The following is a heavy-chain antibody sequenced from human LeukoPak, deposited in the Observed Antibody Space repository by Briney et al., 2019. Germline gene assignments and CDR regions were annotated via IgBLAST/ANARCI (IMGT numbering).Heavy chain of an antibody. CDR3: AKAYSSGWPNYGMDV. CDR1: GFTFSSYA. J-gene: IGHJ6*02. Sequence: GGSLRLSCAASGFTFSSYAMSWVRQAPGKGLERVSAISGSGGSTYYADSVKGRFTISRDNSKNTLYLQMNSLRAEDTAVYYCAKAYSSGWPNYGMDVWGQGTTVTVSS. D-gene: IGHD6-19*01. CDR2: ISGSGGST. V-gene: IGHV3-23*01.